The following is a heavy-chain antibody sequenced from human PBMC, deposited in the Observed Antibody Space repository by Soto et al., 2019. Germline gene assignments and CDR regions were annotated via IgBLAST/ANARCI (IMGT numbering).Heavy chain of an antibody. CDR2: INSDGRNT. Sequence: EVQLVESGGGFVQPGGSLRLSCAASGFTFSNYWMHCVRQVPGKGLVWVSRINSDGRNTSYAGFVKGRFTISRDNAKNTLYLQMDSLGAEDTAVYYCARLLAVAGINYWGQGTLVTVSS. V-gene: IGHV3-74*01. J-gene: IGHJ4*02. D-gene: IGHD6-19*01. CDR1: GFTFSNYW. CDR3: ARLLAVAGINY.